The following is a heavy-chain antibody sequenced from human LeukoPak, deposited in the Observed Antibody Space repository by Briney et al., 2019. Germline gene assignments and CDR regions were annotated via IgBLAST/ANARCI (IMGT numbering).Heavy chain of an antibody. CDR1: GGSFSGYY. CDR2: INHSGST. D-gene: IGHD5-18*01. Sequence: SETLSLTCAVYGGSFSGYYWSWIRQPPGKGLEWIGEINHSGSTNYNPSLKSRVTISVDTSKNQFSLKLGSVTAADTAVYYCARMPLVGHTAMAYFDYWGQGTLVTVSS. CDR3: ARMPLVGHTAMAYFDY. V-gene: IGHV4-34*01. J-gene: IGHJ4*02.